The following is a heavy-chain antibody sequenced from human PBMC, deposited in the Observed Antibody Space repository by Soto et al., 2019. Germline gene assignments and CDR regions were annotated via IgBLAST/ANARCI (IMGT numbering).Heavy chain of an antibody. CDR3: ARTFVDFWSGYYSPSNWFDP. CDR2: ISYSGST. V-gene: IGHV4-59*01. J-gene: IGHJ5*02. Sequence: PSETLSLTCTVSGGSISSYYWSWLRQPPGKGLEWIGYISYSGSTNYNPSLKRRVTISVDTSKNQFSLKLSSVTAADTAVYYCARTFVDFWSGYYSPSNWFDPWGQGTLVNVS. D-gene: IGHD3-3*01. CDR1: GGSISSYY.